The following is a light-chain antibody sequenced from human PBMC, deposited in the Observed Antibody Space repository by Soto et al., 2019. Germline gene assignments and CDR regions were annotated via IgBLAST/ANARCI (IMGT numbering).Light chain of an antibody. V-gene: IGKV3-11*01. Sequence: EIVLTQSPATLSLSPGERATLSCRASQSVSSYLAWYQQKPGQAPRLLIYDASNRVTGIPARFSGSGSGTDFTLTISSLEPEDVAVYYCQQRSNWPLTFGGGTKVEIK. CDR1: QSVSSY. J-gene: IGKJ4*01. CDR2: DAS. CDR3: QQRSNWPLT.